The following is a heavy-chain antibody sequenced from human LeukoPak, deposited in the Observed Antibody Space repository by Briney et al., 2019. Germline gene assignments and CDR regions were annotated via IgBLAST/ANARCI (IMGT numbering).Heavy chain of an antibody. D-gene: IGHD3-22*01. CDR3: ARQNRYYDRAFDY. CDR2: IYPGDSDT. V-gene: IGHV5-51*01. J-gene: IGHJ4*02. Sequence: GESLKISCKGSGYSFTSYWIGWVRQMPGEGLEWMGIIYPGDSDTRYSPSFQGQVTISADKSISTAYLQWSSLKASDTAMYYCARQNRYYDRAFDYWGQGTLVTVSS. CDR1: GYSFTSYW.